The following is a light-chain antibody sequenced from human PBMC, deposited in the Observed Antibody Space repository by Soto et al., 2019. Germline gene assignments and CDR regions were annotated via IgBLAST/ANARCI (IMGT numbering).Light chain of an antibody. CDR3: QSYDSSLSGPVV. V-gene: IGLV1-40*01. CDR1: SSNIGAGYD. Sequence: VLTQPPSVSGAPAQRVTISCTGSSSNIGAGYDVHWYQQLPGTAPRLLIYGNSNRPSGVPDRFSGSKSGTSASLAITGLQAEDEADYYCQSYDSSLSGPVVFGGGTKLTVL. J-gene: IGLJ2*01. CDR2: GNS.